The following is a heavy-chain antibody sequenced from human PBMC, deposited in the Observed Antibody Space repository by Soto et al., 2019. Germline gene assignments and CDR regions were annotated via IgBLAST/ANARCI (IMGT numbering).Heavy chain of an antibody. Sequence: QVQLQESGPGLVKPSETLSLTCTVSGGSIDTNYWNWIRQPPGKGLEWIGYVYYTGDTNYNPSLKSRVTISLDTSKNQVSLMLTSVTAADTAVYYCARDPSGHPPLYRFDPWGQGTLVTVSS. CDR3: ARDPSGHPPLYRFDP. V-gene: IGHV4-59*01. J-gene: IGHJ5*02. D-gene: IGHD1-26*01. CDR2: VYYTGDT. CDR1: GGSIDTNY.